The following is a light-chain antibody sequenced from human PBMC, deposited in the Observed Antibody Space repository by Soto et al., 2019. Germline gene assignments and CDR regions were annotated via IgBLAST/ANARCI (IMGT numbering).Light chain of an antibody. CDR2: LTSDGSH. V-gene: IGLV4-69*01. CDR1: SGHSSYA. Sequence: QPVLTQSPSASASLEASVKLTCTLSSGHSSYAIAWHQQQPEKGPRYLMKLTSDGSHYKGGGIPDRFSGSISGAERYLTISSLQSEDEADYYCQTWGTGIQVFGTGTKVTVL. CDR3: QTWGTGIQV. J-gene: IGLJ1*01.